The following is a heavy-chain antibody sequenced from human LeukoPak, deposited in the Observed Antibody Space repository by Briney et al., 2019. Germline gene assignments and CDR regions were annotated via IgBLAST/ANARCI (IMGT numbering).Heavy chain of an antibody. D-gene: IGHD3-22*01. V-gene: IGHV4-59*08. CDR3: ARHRGTDSSGYGGAFDI. CDR1: GGSISSYY. Sequence: SETLSLTCTVSGGSISSYYWSWIRQPPGRGLEWIGYIYYSGSTNYNPSLKSRVTVSVDTSKNQFSLKLSSVTAADTAVYYCARHRGTDSSGYGGAFDIWGQGTMVTVSS. J-gene: IGHJ3*02. CDR2: IYYSGST.